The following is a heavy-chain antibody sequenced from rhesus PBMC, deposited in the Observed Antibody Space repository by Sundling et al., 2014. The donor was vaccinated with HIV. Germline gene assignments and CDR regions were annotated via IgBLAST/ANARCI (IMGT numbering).Heavy chain of an antibody. CDR2: ISSASSYI. CDR1: GFTFSSYG. J-gene: IGHJ6*01. D-gene: IGHD1-44*02. Sequence: EVQLVESGGGLVQPGGSLRLSCAASGFTFSSYGMSWVRQAPGKGLEWVSSISSASSYIYYADSVKGRFTISRDNAKNSLSLQMNSLRAEDTAVYYCTRHQYSGSYTSYYGLDSWGQGVVVTVSS. CDR3: TRHQYSGSYTSYYGLDS. V-gene: IGHV3-136*01.